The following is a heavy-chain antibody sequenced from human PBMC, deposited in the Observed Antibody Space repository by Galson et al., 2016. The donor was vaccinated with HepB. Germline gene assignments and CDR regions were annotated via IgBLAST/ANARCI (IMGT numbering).Heavy chain of an antibody. V-gene: IGHV3-7*03. CDR3: AREARYAFWSGYSFDY. CDR1: GFSFSTYW. J-gene: IGHJ4*01. Sequence: SLRLSCAAAGFSFSTYWMSWVRQAPGKGLEWVANIKEDGSEKYYVDSVKGRFTISRDSAKNSLFLEMNSLRAEDTAVYYCAREARYAFWSGYSFDYWGHGTLVTVSS. D-gene: IGHD3-3*01. CDR2: IKEDGSEK.